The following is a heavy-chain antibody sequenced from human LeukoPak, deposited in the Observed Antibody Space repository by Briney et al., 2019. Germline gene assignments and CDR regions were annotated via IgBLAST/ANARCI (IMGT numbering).Heavy chain of an antibody. CDR2: IIPILGIA. CDR3: AKDGLDWGSYFDI. CDR1: GGTFSSYA. V-gene: IGHV1-69*04. D-gene: IGHD3-9*01. Sequence: WASVKVSCKASGGTFSSYAISWVRQAPGQGLEWMGRIIPILGIANYAQKFQGRVTITADKSTSTAYMELSSLRSEDTAVYYCAKDGLDWGSYFDIWGRGTLVTVSS. J-gene: IGHJ2*01.